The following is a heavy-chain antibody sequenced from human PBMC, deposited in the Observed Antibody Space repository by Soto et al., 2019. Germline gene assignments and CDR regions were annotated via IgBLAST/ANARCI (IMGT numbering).Heavy chain of an antibody. V-gene: IGHV3-23*01. CDR2: ISGSGGST. J-gene: IGHJ5*02. CDR1: GFTFSSYA. D-gene: IGHD6-13*01. CDR3: AKSLDYSSSWYGFDP. Sequence: PGGSLRLSCAASGFTFSSYAMSWVRQAPGKGLEWVSAISGSGGSTYYADSVKGRFTISRDNSKNTLYLQMNSLGAEDTAVYYCAKSLDYSSSWYGFDPWGQGTLVTVSS.